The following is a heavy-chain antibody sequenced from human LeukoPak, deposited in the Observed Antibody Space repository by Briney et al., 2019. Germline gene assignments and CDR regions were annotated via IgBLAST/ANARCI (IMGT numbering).Heavy chain of an antibody. J-gene: IGHJ4*02. CDR1: GFTFDDYS. CDR3: AREGYCSGGSCSNRLDY. CDR2: ISYDGSNK. D-gene: IGHD2-15*01. V-gene: IGHV3-30-3*01. Sequence: GGSLRLSCAASGFTFDDYSMHWVRQGPGKGLEWVAVISYDGSNKYYADSVKGRFTISRDNSKNTLYLQMNSLRAEDTAVYYCAREGYCSGGSCSNRLDYWGQGTLVTVSS.